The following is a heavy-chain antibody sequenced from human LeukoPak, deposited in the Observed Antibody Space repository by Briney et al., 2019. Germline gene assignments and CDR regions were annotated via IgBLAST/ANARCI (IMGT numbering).Heavy chain of an antibody. J-gene: IGHJ4*02. CDR3: AKGQELDDGVFDS. Sequence: PGGSLRLSCAASGFTFSRIAMTWVRQAPGKGLEWVSTIRSNGDTAYNADSVRGRFAISRDNSKNALFLQMNSLRVEDTAIYYCAKGQELDDGVFDSWGQGTLATVSS. V-gene: IGHV3-23*01. CDR2: IRSNGDTA. D-gene: IGHD1-1*01. CDR1: GFTFSRIA.